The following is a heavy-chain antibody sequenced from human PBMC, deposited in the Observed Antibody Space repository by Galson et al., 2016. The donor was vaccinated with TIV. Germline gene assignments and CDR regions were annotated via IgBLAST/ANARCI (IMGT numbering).Heavy chain of an antibody. D-gene: IGHD6-13*01. CDR2: IIPIFRSP. CDR1: GGSFSNYA. CDR3: ARPSDSSWYFDL. J-gene: IGHJ2*01. Sequence: SVKVSCKASGGSFSNYAINWVRQAPGQGLEWMGGIIPIFRSPNYAQRFQGRVTITADESTSTAFVELSSLRSDDTAVYYCARPSDSSWYFDLWGRGTPVNVSS. V-gene: IGHV1-69*13.